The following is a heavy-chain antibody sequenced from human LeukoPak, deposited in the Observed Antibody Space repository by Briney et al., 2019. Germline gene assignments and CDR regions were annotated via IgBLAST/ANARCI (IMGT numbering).Heavy chain of an antibody. V-gene: IGHV3-23*01. CDR3: AKVVGALDY. CDR2: ISGSAATT. CDR1: GFTFSSYA. Sequence: GGSLRLSCAASGFTFSSYAMSWVRQAPGKGLERVSTISGSAATTYYADSVRGRFTISGDSSKNTLYLQMNSLRAEDTAIYYCAKVVGALDYWGQGTLVTVSS. D-gene: IGHD1-26*01. J-gene: IGHJ4*02.